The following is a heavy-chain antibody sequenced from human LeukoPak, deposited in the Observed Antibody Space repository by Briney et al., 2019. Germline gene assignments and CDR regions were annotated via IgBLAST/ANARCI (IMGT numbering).Heavy chain of an antibody. V-gene: IGHV4-39*01. Sequence: PSETLSLTCTVSGGSISSSSYYWGWIRQPPGKGLEWIGSIYYSGSTYYNPSLKSRVTISVDTSKNQFSLKLSSVTAADTAVYYCVSQLGDANNWYHFNYWGQGALVAVSS. J-gene: IGHJ4*02. D-gene: IGHD1-1*01. CDR2: IYYSGST. CDR3: VSQLGDANNWYHFNY. CDR1: GGSISSSSYY.